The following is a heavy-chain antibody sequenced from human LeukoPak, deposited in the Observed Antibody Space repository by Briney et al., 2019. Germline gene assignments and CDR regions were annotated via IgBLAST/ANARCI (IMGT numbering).Heavy chain of an antibody. CDR2: IYPGDSDT. D-gene: IGHD2-2*01. Sequence: GESLKISCKGSGYSFTSYWIGWVRQMPGKGLEWMGIIYPGDSDTRYSPSFQGQVTISADKSISTAYLQWSSLKASDTAMYYCATPYPREYCSSTTCHFNYWGQGTLVTVSS. CDR3: ATPYPREYCSSTTCHFNY. CDR1: GYSFTSYW. J-gene: IGHJ4*02. V-gene: IGHV5-51*01.